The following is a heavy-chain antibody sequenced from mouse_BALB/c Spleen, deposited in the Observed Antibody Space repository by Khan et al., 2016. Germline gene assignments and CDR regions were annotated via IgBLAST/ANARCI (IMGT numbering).Heavy chain of an antibody. D-gene: IGHD1-2*01. J-gene: IGHJ4*01. CDR3: AWSYYGYFAMDY. V-gene: IGHV1-77*01. CDR2: IFPGSGST. CDR1: GYTFTDYY. Sequence: QVRLQQSGTELPRPGASVKLSCKATGYTFTDYYLHWVKQRTGQGLEWIGEIFPGSGSTYYNEKFKGKASLTADTSSSTAYMQLSSLTSEDSAVDFCAWSYYGYFAMDYWGHGASVTVSS.